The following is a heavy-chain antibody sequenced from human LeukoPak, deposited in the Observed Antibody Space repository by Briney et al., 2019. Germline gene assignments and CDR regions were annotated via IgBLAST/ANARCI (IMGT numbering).Heavy chain of an antibody. Sequence: PGGSLRLSCAASGFIFSSYAMSWVRQAPGKGLEWVSAISGSGGSTYYADSVKGRFTISRDNSKNTLYLQMNSLRAEDTAVYYCAKTRPLDSSSWSHGDYWGQGTLVTVSS. CDR1: GFIFSSYA. CDR3: AKTRPLDSSSWSHGDY. D-gene: IGHD6-13*01. CDR2: ISGSGGST. V-gene: IGHV3-23*01. J-gene: IGHJ4*02.